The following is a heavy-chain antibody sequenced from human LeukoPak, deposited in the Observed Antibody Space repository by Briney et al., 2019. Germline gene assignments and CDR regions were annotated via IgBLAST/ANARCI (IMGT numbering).Heavy chain of an antibody. V-gene: IGHV4-34*01. CDR1: GGSFSGYY. CDR3: ARFARGSWFDP. D-gene: IGHD1-26*01. J-gene: IGHJ5*02. Sequence: SETLSLTCAVYGGSFSGYYWSWIRQPPGKGLEWIGEINHSGSTNYNPSLKSRVTISVDTSKNQFSPKLSSVTAADTAVYYCARFARGSWFDPWGQGTLVTVSS. CDR2: INHSGST.